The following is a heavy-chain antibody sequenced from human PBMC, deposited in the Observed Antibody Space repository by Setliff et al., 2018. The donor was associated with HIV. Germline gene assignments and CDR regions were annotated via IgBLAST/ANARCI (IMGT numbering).Heavy chain of an antibody. J-gene: IGHJ6*02. CDR2: INAGNGNT. CDR3: ASIDCGGDCYSYNYYAMDV. V-gene: IGHV1-3*01. Sequence: AASVKVSCKASGYTFSYAMHWVRQTPGQRLEWMGWINAGNGNTKYSQKLQGRVTITRDTSASKAYMELSSLRSEDTAVYYCASIDCGGDCYSYNYYAMDVWGQGTTVTVSS. CDR1: GYTFSYA. D-gene: IGHD2-21*02.